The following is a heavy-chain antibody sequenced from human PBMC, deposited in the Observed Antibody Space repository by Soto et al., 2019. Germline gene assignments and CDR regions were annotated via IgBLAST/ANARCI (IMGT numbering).Heavy chain of an antibody. CDR1: GFNVGAFA. D-gene: IGHD1-1*01. V-gene: IGHV3-23*01. CDR2: ISVSDVFI. J-gene: IGHJ4*02. Sequence: GGSLRLSCAASGFNVGAFAVNWVRQAPGKGLEWVAGISVSDVFIYYSDSVRGRFYISRDASENILYLQMNSLRVDDTALYYCTRKTMAGTTGFDSGGPGTLVTVSS. CDR3: TRKTMAGTTGFDS.